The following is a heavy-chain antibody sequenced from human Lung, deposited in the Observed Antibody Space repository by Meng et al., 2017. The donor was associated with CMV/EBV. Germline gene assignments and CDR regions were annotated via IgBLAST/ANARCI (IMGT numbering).Heavy chain of an antibody. CDR1: GFSVGSEY. J-gene: IGHJ4*02. Sequence: GGSLRLSCAASGFSVGSEYMSWVRQAPGKGLEWVSLMYSGGITRYSDSVRGRFTISRDSSKNTLFLQMNSLRAEDTAVYYCAGNSESRHWGQGTLVPSPQ. D-gene: IGHD2/OR15-2a*01. CDR2: MYSGGIT. CDR3: AGNSESRH. V-gene: IGHV3-53*01.